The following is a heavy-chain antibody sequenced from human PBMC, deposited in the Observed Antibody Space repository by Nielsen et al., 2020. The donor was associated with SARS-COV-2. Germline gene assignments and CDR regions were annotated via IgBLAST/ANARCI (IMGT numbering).Heavy chain of an antibody. CDR2: IYHSGNT. CDR3: ARQGENCIPTSCPGDFRD. Sequence: SETLSLTCTVSGGSIATTGYFWAWIRQPPGRGLEWIGSIYHSGNTYYNPSLKSRVSISVDMSKNQLSLKLRSGTAADTAMYYCARQGENCIPTSCPGDFRDWGQGTLVTVSS. CDR1: GGSIATTGYF. V-gene: IGHV4-39*01. J-gene: IGHJ1*01. D-gene: IGHD2-2*01.